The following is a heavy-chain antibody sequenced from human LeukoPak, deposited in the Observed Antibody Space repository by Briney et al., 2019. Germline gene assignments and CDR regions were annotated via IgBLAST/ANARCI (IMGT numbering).Heavy chain of an antibody. V-gene: IGHV3-23*01. CDR2: ISGRGGRT. CDR1: GFTFSSYD. CDR3: ARDSSSFDY. Sequence: PGGSLRLSCTASGFTFSSYDMSWVRQAPGKGLEWVSGISGRGGRTYYAESVKGRFTISRDNSKNTLYLQMNSLRAEDTAVYYCARDSSSFDYWGQGTLVTVSS. J-gene: IGHJ4*02. D-gene: IGHD6-13*01.